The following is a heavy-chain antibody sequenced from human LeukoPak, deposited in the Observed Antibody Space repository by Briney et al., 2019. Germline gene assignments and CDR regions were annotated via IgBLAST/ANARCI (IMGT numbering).Heavy chain of an antibody. CDR1: GGTFSSYA. CDR2: IIPIFGTA. CDR3: ASPARNDFWSGYFDY. V-gene: IGHV1-69*13. J-gene: IGHJ4*02. D-gene: IGHD3-3*01. Sequence: SVKVSCKASGGTFSSYAISWVRQAPGQGLEWMGGIIPIFGTANYAQKFQGRVTITADESTSTAYMELSSLRSEDTAVYYCASPARNDFWSGYFDYWGQGTLVTVSS.